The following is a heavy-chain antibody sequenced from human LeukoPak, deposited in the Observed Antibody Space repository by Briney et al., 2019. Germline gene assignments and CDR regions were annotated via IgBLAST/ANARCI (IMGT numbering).Heavy chain of an antibody. Sequence: SETLSLTCTVSGASISNNNYYWGWIRQPPGKGLEWIASIYYSGSTYYNPSLKSRVTISVDTSKNQLSLKLTSVTAADTAVYYCARMYYYDSSGYSSWFDPWGQGTLVTVSS. CDR2: IYYSGST. D-gene: IGHD3-22*01. V-gene: IGHV4-39*07. J-gene: IGHJ5*02. CDR3: ARMYYYDSSGYSSWFDP. CDR1: GASISNNNYY.